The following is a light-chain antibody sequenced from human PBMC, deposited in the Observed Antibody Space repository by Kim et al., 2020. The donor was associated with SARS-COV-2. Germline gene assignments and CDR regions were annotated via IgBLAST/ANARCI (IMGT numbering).Light chain of an antibody. CDR3: KQYASAPWT. Sequence: ESVLTQSPSTLSLSPGERATLSCRASQSVSSNFLAWYQQRPGQAPILLMYAASIRATVTPGRFSGRGSGPDFTLTISRLGPEDFAVYSCKQYASAPWTFGQGSKVDIK. V-gene: IGKV3-20*01. CDR1: QSVSSNF. J-gene: IGKJ1*01. CDR2: AAS.